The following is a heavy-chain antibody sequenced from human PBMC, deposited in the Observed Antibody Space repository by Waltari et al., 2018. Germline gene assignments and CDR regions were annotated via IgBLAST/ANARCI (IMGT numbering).Heavy chain of an antibody. CDR3: TTLEAVPVAGSWAFDI. CDR2: IRRKANNYAT. Sequence: EVQLVESGGGLVQPGGSLKLSCAASGFTFSGFAMHLVRQASGKGLEWVGRIRRKANNYATGYAAAVKDRFTISRDDSKNTAYLQMNSLKTEDTAVYYCTTLEAVPVAGSWAFDIWGQGTMVTVSS. CDR1: GFTFSGFA. D-gene: IGHD6-19*01. V-gene: IGHV3-73*01. J-gene: IGHJ3*02.